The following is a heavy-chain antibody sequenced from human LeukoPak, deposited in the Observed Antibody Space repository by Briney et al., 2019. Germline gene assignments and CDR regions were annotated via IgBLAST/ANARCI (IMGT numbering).Heavy chain of an antibody. CDR1: GYTLTELS. CDR3: ATEEPRGDRPPTDAFDI. D-gene: IGHD3-10*01. Sequence: ASVKVSCKVSGYTLTELSMHWVRQAPGKGLEWMGGFDPEDGETIYAQKFQGRVTMTEDTSTDTAYMELSSLRSEDTAVYYCATEEPRGDRPPTDAFDIWGQGTMVTVSS. CDR2: FDPEDGET. V-gene: IGHV1-24*01. J-gene: IGHJ3*02.